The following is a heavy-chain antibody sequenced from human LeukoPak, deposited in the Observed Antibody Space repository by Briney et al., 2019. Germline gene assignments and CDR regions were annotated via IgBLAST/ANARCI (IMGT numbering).Heavy chain of an antibody. CDR3: ARDCIGCHGFDY. Sequence: GASVKVSCKASGYTFTSYGISWVRQAPGQGLEWMGWVSAYADNTNYVQKFQGRVTMTTDTSTGTAYMELRSLRSDDTAVYYCARDCIGCHGFDYWGQGTLVTVSS. CDR2: VSAYADNT. J-gene: IGHJ4*02. V-gene: IGHV1-18*01. D-gene: IGHD2-15*01. CDR1: GYTFTSYG.